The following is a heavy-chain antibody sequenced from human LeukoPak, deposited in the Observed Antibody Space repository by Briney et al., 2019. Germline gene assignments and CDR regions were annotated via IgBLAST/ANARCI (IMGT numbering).Heavy chain of an antibody. D-gene: IGHD2-2*01. J-gene: IGHJ6*02. CDR1: GYTFTGYY. CDR2: INPNSGGT. V-gene: IGHV1-2*02. CDR3: ARDPGYIVVVPAALEHYYGMDV. Sequence: AASVKVSCKASGYTFTGYYMHWVRQAPGQGLEWMGWINPNSGGTNYAQKFQGRVTMTRDTSISTAYMELSRLRSDDTAVNYCARDPGYIVVVPAALEHYYGMDVWGQGTTVTVSS.